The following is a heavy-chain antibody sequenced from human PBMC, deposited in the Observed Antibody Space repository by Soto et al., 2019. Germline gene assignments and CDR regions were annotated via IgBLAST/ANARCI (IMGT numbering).Heavy chain of an antibody. V-gene: IGHV3-30*18. CDR2: MSYDENSQ. J-gene: IGHJ5*02. CDR3: AKDVAHDDPSIWFDP. D-gene: IGHD2-15*01. CDR1: TFGFSDYG. Sequence: GGSLRLSCAASTFGFSDYGMHWVRQAPGKGLEWVAVMSYDENSQYYADSVKGRFTISRDNSKNTLFLQMNSLRPEDTAVYYCAKDVAHDDPSIWFDPWGQGTLVTVSS.